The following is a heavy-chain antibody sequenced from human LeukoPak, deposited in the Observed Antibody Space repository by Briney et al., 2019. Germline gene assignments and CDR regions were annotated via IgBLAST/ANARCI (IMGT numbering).Heavy chain of an antibody. CDR2: INPNSGGT. J-gene: IGHJ6*02. V-gene: IGHV1-2*02. Sequence: ASVKVSCTASGYTFTVYYMHWVRQAPGQGLEWMGWINPNSGGTEYAQKFQGRVTMTRDTSISTAYMELSRLRSDDTAVYYCARDHCTRTSCYEDYYHGMGVWGQGTRVSVSS. CDR1: GYTFTVYY. CDR3: ARDHCTRTSCYEDYYHGMGV. D-gene: IGHD2-2*01.